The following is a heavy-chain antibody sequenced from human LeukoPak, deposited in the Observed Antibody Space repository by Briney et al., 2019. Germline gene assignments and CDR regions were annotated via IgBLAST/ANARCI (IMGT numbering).Heavy chain of an antibody. J-gene: IGHJ6*03. Sequence: ASVKVSCKASGYTFTGYYMHWVRQAPGQGLEWMGWISPNSGGTNYAQKFQGRVTMTRDTSISTAYMELSRLRSDDTAVYYCASSSLLLSFGEDYMDVWGKGTTVTISS. CDR2: ISPNSGGT. CDR3: ASSSLLLSFGEDYMDV. D-gene: IGHD3-10*01. CDR1: GYTFTGYY. V-gene: IGHV1-2*02.